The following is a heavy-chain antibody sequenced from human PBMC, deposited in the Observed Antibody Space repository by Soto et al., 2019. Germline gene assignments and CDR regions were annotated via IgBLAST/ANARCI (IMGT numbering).Heavy chain of an antibody. Sequence: VQLAQSGAEVKKPGASVKVSCQASGYRFTKYDIHWVRQAPGKRLEWMGWVNAGNENTKSSQKFQGRVSNTRHTAASTVYMELSSLRSEDTAVYFCATLSPDYAKRDFEYWGQGSLVSVSS. D-gene: IGHD4-17*01. CDR3: ATLSPDYAKRDFEY. CDR2: VNAGNENT. J-gene: IGHJ4*02. V-gene: IGHV1-3*01. CDR1: GYRFTKYD.